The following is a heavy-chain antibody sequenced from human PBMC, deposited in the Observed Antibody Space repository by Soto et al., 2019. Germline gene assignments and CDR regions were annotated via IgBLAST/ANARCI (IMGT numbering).Heavy chain of an antibody. CDR2: IYHSGST. Sequence: PSETLPLTCAVSGGSISSGGYSWSWIRQPPGKGLEWIGYIYHSGSTYYNPSLKSRVTISVDRSKNQFSLKLSSVTAADTAVYYCARGITYYVWGQGTTVTVSS. J-gene: IGHJ6*02. V-gene: IGHV4-30-2*01. D-gene: IGHD1-26*01. CDR1: GGSISSGGYS. CDR3: ARGITYYV.